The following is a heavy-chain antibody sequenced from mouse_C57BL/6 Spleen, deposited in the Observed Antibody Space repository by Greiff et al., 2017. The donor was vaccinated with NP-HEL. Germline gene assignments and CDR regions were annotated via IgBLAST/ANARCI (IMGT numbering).Heavy chain of an antibody. CDR3: ARGRVRYAMDY. CDR2: IYPRSGNN. CDR1: GYTFTSYG. D-gene: IGHD5-1*01. V-gene: IGHV1-81*01. J-gene: IGHJ4*01. Sequence: VQLQQSGAELARPGASVKLSCKASGYTFTSYGISWVKQRTGQGLEWIGEIYPRSGNNYYNEKFKGKATLTADKSSSTAYMELRSLTSEDSAVYFCARGRVRYAMDYWGQGTSVTVSS.